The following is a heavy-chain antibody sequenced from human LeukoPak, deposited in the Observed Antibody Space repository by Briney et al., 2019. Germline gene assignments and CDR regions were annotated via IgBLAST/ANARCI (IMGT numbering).Heavy chain of an antibody. J-gene: IGHJ4*02. CDR2: INPNGGST. Sequence: ASVKVSCKASGYTFTSYYMHWVRQAPGQGLEGMGIINPNGGSTSYAQKFQGRVTMTRDTSTSTVYMELSSLRSGHTAVYYCARGPGLGGSGIDYWGQGTLVTVSS. CDR1: GYTFTSYY. V-gene: IGHV1-46*01. D-gene: IGHD3-10*01. CDR3: ARGPGLGGSGIDY.